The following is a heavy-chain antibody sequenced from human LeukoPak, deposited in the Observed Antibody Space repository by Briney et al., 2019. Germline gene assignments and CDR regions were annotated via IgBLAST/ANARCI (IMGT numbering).Heavy chain of an antibody. V-gene: IGHV3-23*01. CDR2: ISGSGGST. Sequence: GVSLRLSCAASGFTFSSYAMSWVRQAPGKGLGWVSAISGSGGSTYYADSVKGRFTISRDNSKNTLYLQMNSLRAEDTAVYYCAKERIVVVPAAIGPLGYWGQGTLVTVSS. CDR3: AKERIVVVPAAIGPLGY. J-gene: IGHJ4*02. CDR1: GFTFSSYA. D-gene: IGHD2-2*02.